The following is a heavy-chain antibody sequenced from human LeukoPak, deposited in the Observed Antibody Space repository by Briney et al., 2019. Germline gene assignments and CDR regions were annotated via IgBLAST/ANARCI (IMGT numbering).Heavy chain of an antibody. D-gene: IGHD2-15*01. CDR2: ISYEGSIK. V-gene: IGHV3-30*18. CDR1: GFTFSTYG. CDR3: AKSGLNRFDY. Sequence: GRSLRLSCAASGFTFSTYGMHWVRQAPGKGLEWVTFISYEGSIKRYADSVKGRFTISRDNSKNTLYLQMNSLRAEDTAVYYCAKSGLNRFDYWGQGTLVTVSS. J-gene: IGHJ4*02.